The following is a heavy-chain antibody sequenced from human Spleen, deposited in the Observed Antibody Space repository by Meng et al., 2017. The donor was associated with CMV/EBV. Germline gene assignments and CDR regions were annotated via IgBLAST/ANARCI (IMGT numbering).Heavy chain of an antibody. J-gene: IGHJ4*02. D-gene: IGHD1-20*01. Sequence: KVSCKGSGYSFTSYWIGWVRQMPGKGLEWMGIIYPGDSDTRYSPSFQGQVTISADKSISTAYLQWSSLKASDTAMYYCARLGDTTSGITGTPGYFDYWGQGTLVTSPQ. V-gene: IGHV5-51*01. CDR1: GYSFTSYW. CDR3: ARLGDTTSGITGTPGYFDY. CDR2: IYPGDSDT.